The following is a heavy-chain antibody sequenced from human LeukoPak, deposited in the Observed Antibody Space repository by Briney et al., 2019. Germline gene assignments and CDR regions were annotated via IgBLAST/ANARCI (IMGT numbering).Heavy chain of an antibody. Sequence: GGSLSLSCASSGFTCSSYAMSWVRQAPGKGLEWVSAISGSGGSTYYADSVKGRFTISRDNSKNTLYLQMNSLRAEDTAVYYCAKDLRGYGTYYFDYLGQRTLVTVPS. V-gene: IGHV3-23*01. CDR2: ISGSGGST. CDR1: GFTCSSYA. CDR3: AKDLRGYGTYYFDY. J-gene: IGHJ4*02. D-gene: IGHD4-17*01.